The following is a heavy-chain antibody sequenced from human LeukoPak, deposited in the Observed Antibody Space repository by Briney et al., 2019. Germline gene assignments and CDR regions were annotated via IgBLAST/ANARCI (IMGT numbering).Heavy chain of an antibody. CDR3: ARILERPQDGDY. CDR1: GGTFSSYA. V-gene: IGHV1-69*13. D-gene: IGHD1-1*01. J-gene: IGHJ4*02. Sequence: ASVKVSCKASGGTFSSYAISWVRQAPGQGLEWMGGIIPIFGTANYAQKFQGRVTTTADESTSTAYMELSSLRSEDTAVYYCARILERPQDGDYWGQGTLVTVSS. CDR2: IIPIFGTA.